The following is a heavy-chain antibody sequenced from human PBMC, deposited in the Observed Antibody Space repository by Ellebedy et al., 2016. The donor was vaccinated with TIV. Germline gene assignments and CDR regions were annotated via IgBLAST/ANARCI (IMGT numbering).Heavy chain of an antibody. CDR1: GFTFSSYS. J-gene: IGHJ4*02. D-gene: IGHD4-23*01. Sequence: PGGSLRLSCAASGFTFSSYSMHWVRQAPGKGLEWVSYITKTSSAIYYAESVKVRFTVSRDNAKNSLYLQMNSLRHEDTAVYYCARPTKVVTPGQENWGQGTLVTVSS. CDR2: ITKTSSAI. V-gene: IGHV3-48*02. CDR3: ARPTKVVTPGQEN.